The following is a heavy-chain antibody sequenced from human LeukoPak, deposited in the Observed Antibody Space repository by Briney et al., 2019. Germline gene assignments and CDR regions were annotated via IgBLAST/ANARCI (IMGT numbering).Heavy chain of an antibody. CDR3: AATSRVVVSFDY. CDR1: GGSISSGGYY. V-gene: IGHV4-31*03. D-gene: IGHD2-21*01. Sequence: PSQTLSLTCTVSGGSISSGGYYWSWIRQHPGKGLEWIGYIYYSGSTHYNPSLKSRVTISVDTSKNQFSLKLSSVTAADTAVYYCAATSRVVVSFDYWGQGTLVTVSS. J-gene: IGHJ4*02. CDR2: IYYSGST.